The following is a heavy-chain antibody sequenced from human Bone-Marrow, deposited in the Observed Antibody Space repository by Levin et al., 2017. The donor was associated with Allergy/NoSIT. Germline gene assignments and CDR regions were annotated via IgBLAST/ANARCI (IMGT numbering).Heavy chain of an antibody. CDR2: IYTSGST. J-gene: IGHJ6*02. V-gene: IGHV4-4*07. CDR3: ARDGDYPRGYYYGMDV. D-gene: IGHD4-17*01. Sequence: ASETLSLTCTVSGGSISSYYWSWIRQPAGKGLEWIGRIYTSGSTNYNPSLKSRVTMSVDTSKNQFSLKLSSVTAADTAVYYCARDGDYPRGYYYGMDVWGQGTTVTVSS. CDR1: GGSISSYY.